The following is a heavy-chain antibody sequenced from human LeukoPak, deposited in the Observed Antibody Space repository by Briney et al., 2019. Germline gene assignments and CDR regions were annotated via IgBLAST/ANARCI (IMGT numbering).Heavy chain of an antibody. D-gene: IGHD6-19*01. Sequence: GGSLRLSCAASGFTFSSYGMHWVRQAPGKGLEWVAVISYDGSNKYYADSVKGRFTISRDNSKNTLYLQMNSLRAEDTAVYYCAKEWCSSGWYPTTEYFQHWGQGTLVTVSS. CDR1: GFTFSSYG. J-gene: IGHJ1*01. CDR2: ISYDGSNK. V-gene: IGHV3-30*18. CDR3: AKEWCSSGWYPTTEYFQH.